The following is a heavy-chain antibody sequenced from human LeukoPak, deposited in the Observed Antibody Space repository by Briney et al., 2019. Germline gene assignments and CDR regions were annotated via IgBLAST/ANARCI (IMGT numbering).Heavy chain of an antibody. D-gene: IGHD6-19*01. CDR3: AKDTRSTGWHSGCFDY. V-gene: IGHV3-23*01. CDR1: GFTFSSYA. Sequence: GGSLRLSCAASGFTFSSYAMSWVRQAPGKGLEWVSSISGSGGSTYYADSVKGRFTISRDNSKNTLYLQMNSLRAEDTAIYYCAKDTRSTGWHSGCFDYWGQGTLVTVSS. J-gene: IGHJ4*02. CDR2: ISGSGGST.